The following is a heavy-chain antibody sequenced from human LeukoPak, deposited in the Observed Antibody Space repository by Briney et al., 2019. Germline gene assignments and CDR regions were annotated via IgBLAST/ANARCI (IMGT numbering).Heavy chain of an antibody. CDR1: GFTFSNAW. D-gene: IGHD1-1*01. J-gene: IGHJ4*02. Sequence: GGSLRLSCAASGFTFSNAWMSWVRQAPGKGLEWVGRIKSKTDGGTTDYAAPVKVTFTISRDDSKNTLYLQMNSLKTKDAAVYYCTTAWDNWNGEVAVDYWGQGTLVTVSS. V-gene: IGHV3-15*01. CDR2: IKSKTDGGTT. CDR3: TTAWDNWNGEVAVDY.